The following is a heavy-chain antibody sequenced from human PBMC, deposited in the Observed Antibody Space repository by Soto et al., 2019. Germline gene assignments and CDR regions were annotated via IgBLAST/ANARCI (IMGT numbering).Heavy chain of an antibody. D-gene: IGHD2-15*01. CDR2: INSDGSST. CDR1: GFTFSSYW. V-gene: IGHV3-74*01. J-gene: IGHJ4*02. Sequence: EVQLVESGGGLVQPRGSLRLSCAASGFTFSSYWMHWVRQAPGKGLVWVSRINSDGSSTSYADYVKGRFTISRDNAKNTLYLQMNSLRAEDTAVYYCVRTSLVVAAATREDYWGQGTLVTVSS. CDR3: VRTSLVVAAATREDY.